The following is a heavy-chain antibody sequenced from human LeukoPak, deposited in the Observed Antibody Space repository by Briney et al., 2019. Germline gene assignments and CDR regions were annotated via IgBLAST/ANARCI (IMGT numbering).Heavy chain of an antibody. D-gene: IGHD6-13*01. CDR2: INHSGST. J-gene: IGHJ4*02. Sequence: PSETLSLTCAVYGGSFSGYYWSWIRQPPGKGLEWIGEINHSGSTNYNPSLKSRVTISVDTSKNQFSLKLSSVTAADTAVYYCARGGRIAAAGTFFDYWGQGTLVTASS. CDR1: GGSFSGYY. V-gene: IGHV4-34*01. CDR3: ARGGRIAAAGTFFDY.